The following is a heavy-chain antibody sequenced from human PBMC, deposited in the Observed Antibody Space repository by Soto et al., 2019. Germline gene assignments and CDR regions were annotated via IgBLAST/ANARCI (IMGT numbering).Heavy chain of an antibody. CDR3: ARGVYYYAMDV. CDR2: IYSGGST. CDR1: GFTVSSNY. J-gene: IGHJ6*02. V-gene: IGHV3-66*01. Sequence: EVQLVESGGGLVQPGGSLRLSCAASGFTVSSNYMSWVRQAPGKGLEWVSVIYSGGSTYYADSVKGRFTISRDNSKNTLFLQMNSLGAEDTAVYYCARGVYYYAMDVWGQGTTVTVSS.